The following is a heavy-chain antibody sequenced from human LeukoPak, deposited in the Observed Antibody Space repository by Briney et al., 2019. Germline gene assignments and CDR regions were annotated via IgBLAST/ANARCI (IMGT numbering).Heavy chain of an antibody. D-gene: IGHD6-13*01. CDR1: GGSISSYY. J-gene: IGHJ4*02. CDR3: ARQNPAASGQGLDY. CDR2: IYYSGST. V-gene: IGHV4-59*08. Sequence: SETLSLTCTVSGGSISSYYWSWIRQPPGKGLEWIGYIYYSGSTNYNPSLKSRVTISVDTSKNQFSLDLTSVTAADTAVYYCARQNPAASGQGLDYWGQGTLVTVSS.